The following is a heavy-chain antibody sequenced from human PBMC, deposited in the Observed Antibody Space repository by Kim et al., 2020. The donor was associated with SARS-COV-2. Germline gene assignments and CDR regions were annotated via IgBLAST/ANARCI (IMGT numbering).Heavy chain of an antibody. Sequence: GGSLRLSCAASGFTFDDYAMHWVRQAPGKGLEWVSGISWNSGSIGYADSVKGRFTISRDNAKNSLYLQMNSLRAEDTALYYCAKDIRRGYSGGIDYWGQGTLVTVSS. CDR2: ISWNSGSI. CDR1: GFTFDDYA. J-gene: IGHJ4*02. CDR3: AKDIRRGYSGGIDY. V-gene: IGHV3-9*01. D-gene: IGHD1-26*01.